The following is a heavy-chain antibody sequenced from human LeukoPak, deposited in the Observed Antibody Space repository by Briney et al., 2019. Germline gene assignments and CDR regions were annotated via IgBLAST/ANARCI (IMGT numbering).Heavy chain of an antibody. V-gene: IGHV1-8*01. J-gene: IGHJ4*02. D-gene: IGHD3-10*01. CDR2: MNPNSGNT. Sequence: ASVKVSCKASGYSFTSYDINWGRQAPGPGLEWMGWMNPNSGNTGYAQKFQGRVTMTRNTSTSTAYMELSSLRSEDTAVYYCARAMVRGVSPSYWGQGTLVTVSS. CDR1: GYSFTSYD. CDR3: ARAMVRGVSPSY.